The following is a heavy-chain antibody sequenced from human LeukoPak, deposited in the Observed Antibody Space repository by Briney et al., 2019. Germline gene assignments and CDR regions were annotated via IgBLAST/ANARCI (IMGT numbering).Heavy chain of an antibody. CDR1: GGSLSGYY. D-gene: IGHD3-3*01. J-gene: IGHJ5*02. Sequence: NPSETLSLTCAVYGGSLSGYYWSWIRQPPGKGLEWIGEINHSGSTNYNPSLKSRVTISVDTSKNQFSLKLSSVTAADTAVYYCARVSYDFWDQIGFDPWAREPWSPSPQ. CDR2: INHSGST. CDR3: ARVSYDFWDQIGFDP. V-gene: IGHV4-34*01.